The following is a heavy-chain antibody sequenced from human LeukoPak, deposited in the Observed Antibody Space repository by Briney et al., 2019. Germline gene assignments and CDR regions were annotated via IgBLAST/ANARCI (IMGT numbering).Heavy chain of an antibody. J-gene: IGHJ4*02. V-gene: IGHV3-21*06. CDR3: ARVARNDYYDSSAFYSDY. Sequence: PSETLSLTCSVSGGSISSYYWSWIRQPPGKGLEWLSSISGSSSHIYYADSVKGRFTISRDNAENSLYLQMNSLRVEDTALYFCARVARNDYYDSSAFYSDYWGQGTLVTVSS. CDR1: GGSISSYY. D-gene: IGHD3-22*01. CDR2: ISGSSSHI.